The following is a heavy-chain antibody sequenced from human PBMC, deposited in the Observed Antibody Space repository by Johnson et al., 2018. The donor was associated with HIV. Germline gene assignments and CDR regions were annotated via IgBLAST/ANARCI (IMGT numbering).Heavy chain of an antibody. V-gene: IGHV3-30*04. CDR1: GFSFSSYA. J-gene: IGHJ3*02. CDR2: IWYDGSNK. CDR3: AKEYSCPYGDYDGDAFDI. Sequence: VESGGGVVQPGRSLRLSCAASGFSFSSYAMHWVRQAPGKGLEWVAVIWYDGSNKYYADSVKGRFTISRDNSKNTLYLQMNSLRAEGTAVYYCAKEYSCPYGDYDGDAFDIWGQGTMVTVSS. D-gene: IGHD4-17*01.